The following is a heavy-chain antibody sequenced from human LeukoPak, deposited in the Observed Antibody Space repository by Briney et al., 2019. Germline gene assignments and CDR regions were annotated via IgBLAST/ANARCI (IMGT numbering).Heavy chain of an antibody. D-gene: IGHD2-15*01. Sequence: PGESLKISCKGSGYSFSSYWIAWVRQMPGKGLEWMGIIHPGNSETTYNPSFRGHVTMSADKSVTTAYLQWSSLEASDTATYYCARRLSSIATSAANDYWGQGTLVTVSS. V-gene: IGHV5-51*01. CDR2: IHPGNSET. J-gene: IGHJ4*02. CDR3: ARRLSSIATSAANDY. CDR1: GYSFSSYW.